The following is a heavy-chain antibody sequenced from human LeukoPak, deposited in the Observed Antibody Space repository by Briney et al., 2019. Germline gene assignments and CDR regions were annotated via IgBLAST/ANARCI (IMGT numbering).Heavy chain of an antibody. CDR2: ISYDGSNK. V-gene: IGHV3-30-3*01. CDR1: GFTFSSYA. CDR3: ARDPPPYVWGSYRLDY. D-gene: IGHD3-16*02. Sequence: PGGSLRLSCAASGFTFSSYAMHWVRQAPGKGLEWVAVISYDGSNKYYADSVKGRFTISRDNSKNTLYLQMNSLRAEDTAVYYCARDPPPYVWGSYRLDYWGQGTLVTVSS. J-gene: IGHJ4*02.